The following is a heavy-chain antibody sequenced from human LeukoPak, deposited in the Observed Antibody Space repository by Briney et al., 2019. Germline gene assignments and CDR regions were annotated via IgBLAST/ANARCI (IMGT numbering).Heavy chain of an antibody. J-gene: IGHJ4*02. D-gene: IGHD6-19*01. Sequence: GGSLRLSCEASGFTFSSYWMHWVRNAPGKGLVWVSRISSDGSTITYADSVKGRFTISRDNAKNTLYLQMNSLRAEDTAVYYCARALAVAGNYDYWGQGALVIVSS. CDR2: ISSDGSTI. CDR1: GFTFSSYW. CDR3: ARALAVAGNYDY. V-gene: IGHV3-74*01.